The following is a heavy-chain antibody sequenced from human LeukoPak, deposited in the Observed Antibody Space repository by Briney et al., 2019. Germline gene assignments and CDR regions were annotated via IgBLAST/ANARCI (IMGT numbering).Heavy chain of an antibody. J-gene: IGHJ4*02. Sequence: GGSLRLSCAASGFTFSSYSMNWVRQAPGKGLEWVANIKQDGSEKYYVDSVKGRFTISRDNAKNSLYLQMNSLRAEDTAVYYCARVKQGMVRGVIISGGFDYWGQGTLVTVSS. CDR1: GFTFSSYS. V-gene: IGHV3-7*01. CDR2: IKQDGSEK. D-gene: IGHD3-10*01. CDR3: ARVKQGMVRGVIISGGFDY.